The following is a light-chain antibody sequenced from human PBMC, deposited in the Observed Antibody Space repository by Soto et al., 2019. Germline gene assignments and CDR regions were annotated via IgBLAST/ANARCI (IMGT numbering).Light chain of an antibody. Sequence: NFMLTQPHSVSESPGKTVTISCTGNGGTIANNYVQWYQQRPGSAPTALIYEDHLRPAGVPDRFSGSKSGTSASLAISGLQSEDEADYYCAAWDDSLNGWVFGGGTKVTVL. CDR3: AAWDDSLNGWV. V-gene: IGLV6-57*02. CDR2: EDH. J-gene: IGLJ3*02. CDR1: GGTIANNY.